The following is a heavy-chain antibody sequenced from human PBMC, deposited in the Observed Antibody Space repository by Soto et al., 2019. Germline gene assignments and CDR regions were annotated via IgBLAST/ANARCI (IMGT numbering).Heavy chain of an antibody. CDR2: IKTYNGNT. J-gene: IGHJ4*02. CDR3: ARLVAAPREVPDY. V-gene: IGHV1-18*01. Sequence: QVPLVQSGAEVKKPGASVKVSCKVSGYTFTSYDINWVRQAPGQGLEWMGWIKTYNGNTNYAQKLQGRVTMTTDTATSTAYMELRSLRSDDTAVYYCARLVAAPREVPDYWGQGTLVTVSS. CDR1: GYTFTSYD. D-gene: IGHD1-26*01.